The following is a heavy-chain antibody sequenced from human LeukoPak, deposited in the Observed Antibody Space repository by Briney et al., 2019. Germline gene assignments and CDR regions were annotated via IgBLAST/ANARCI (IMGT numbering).Heavy chain of an antibody. CDR3: ARASGWYAYYFDY. CDR2: IYYSGST. CDR1: GGSISSSDYY. Sequence: SQTLSLTCTVSGGSISSSDYYWSWIRQPPGKGLEWIGYIYYSGSTNYNPSLKSRVAISVDTSKNQFSLKLSSVTAADTAVYYCARASGWYAYYFDYWGQGTLVTVSS. D-gene: IGHD6-19*01. V-gene: IGHV4-61*08. J-gene: IGHJ4*02.